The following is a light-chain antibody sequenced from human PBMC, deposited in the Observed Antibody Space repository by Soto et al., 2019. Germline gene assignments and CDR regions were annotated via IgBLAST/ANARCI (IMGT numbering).Light chain of an antibody. CDR3: QHYGSSPQA. CDR2: DAS. J-gene: IGKJ1*01. V-gene: IGKV3-20*01. Sequence: EIVLTQSPGTLSLSPGERATLSCRASQSFTSNYLAWYQQKPGQAPSLLIYDASIRATGIPDRFSGSGSGTDFTLTINRLEPEDFAVYYCQHYGSSPQAFGQGTKVDIK. CDR1: QSFTSNY.